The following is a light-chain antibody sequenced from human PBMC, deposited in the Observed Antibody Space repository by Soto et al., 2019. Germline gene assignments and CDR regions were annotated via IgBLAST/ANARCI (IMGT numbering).Light chain of an antibody. CDR2: GNS. CDR3: QSSDSSLSGSKV. Sequence: QAVVTQPPSVSGAPGQRVTISCTGSRSNIGAGYDVHWYQQLPGTAPKLLIYGNSNRPSGVPDRFSGSKSGTSASLAITGLQAEDEADYYCQSSDSSLSGSKVFGGGTKLTVL. CDR1: RSNIGAGYD. J-gene: IGLJ2*01. V-gene: IGLV1-40*01.